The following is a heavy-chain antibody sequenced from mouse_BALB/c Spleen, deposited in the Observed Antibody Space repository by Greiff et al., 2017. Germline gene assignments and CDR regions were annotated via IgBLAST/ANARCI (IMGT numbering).Heavy chain of an antibody. Sequence: VQLQQSGTVLARPGASVKMSCKASGYSFTSYWMHWVKQRPGQGLEWIGAIYPGNSDTSYNQKFKGKAKLTAVTSASTAYMELSSLTNEDSAVYYCTRSYYRYGGYAMDYWGQGTSVTVSS. CDR1: GYSFTSYW. CDR2: IYPGNSDT. D-gene: IGHD2-14*01. J-gene: IGHJ4*01. V-gene: IGHV1-5*01. CDR3: TRSYYRYGGYAMDY.